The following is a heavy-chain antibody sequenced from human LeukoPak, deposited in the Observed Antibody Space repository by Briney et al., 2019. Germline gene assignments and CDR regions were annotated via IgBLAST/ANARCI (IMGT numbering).Heavy chain of an antibody. CDR3: ARDKGDCGGDCYPFDY. V-gene: IGHV3-23*01. CDR2: ISGSGGST. Sequence: GGSLRLSCAASGFTFSNAWMSWVRQAPGKGLEWVSAISGSGGSTHYADSVKGRFTISRDNSKNTLYLQMNSLRAEDTAVYYCARDKGDCGGDCYPFDYWGQGTLVTVSS. J-gene: IGHJ4*02. D-gene: IGHD2-21*02. CDR1: GFTFSNAW.